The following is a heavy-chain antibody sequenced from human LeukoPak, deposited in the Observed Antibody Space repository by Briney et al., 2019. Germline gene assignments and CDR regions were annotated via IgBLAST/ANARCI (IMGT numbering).Heavy chain of an antibody. V-gene: IGHV1-2*02. J-gene: IGHJ4*02. CDR1: GGTFSSYA. D-gene: IGHD1-26*01. CDR3: ASAIIVGALKGFDY. Sequence: ASVKVSCKASGGTFSSYAISWVRQAPGQGLEWMGWINPNSGGTNYAQKLQGRVTMTRDTSISTAYMELSRLRSDDTAVYYCASAIIVGALKGFDYWGQGTLVTVSS. CDR2: INPNSGGT.